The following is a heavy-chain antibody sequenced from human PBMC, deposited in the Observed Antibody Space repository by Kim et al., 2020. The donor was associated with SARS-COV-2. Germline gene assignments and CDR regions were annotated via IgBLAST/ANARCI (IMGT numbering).Heavy chain of an antibody. CDR2: INHSGST. V-gene: IGHV4-34*01. D-gene: IGHD2-15*01. CDR1: GGSFSGYY. Sequence: SETLSLTCAVYGGSFSGYYWSWIRQPPGKGLEWIGEINHSGSTNYNPSLKSRVTISVDTSKNQFSLKLSSVTAADTAVYYCARGLRYCSGGSCSIQGYYFDYWGQGTLVTVSS. CDR3: ARGLRYCSGGSCSIQGYYFDY. J-gene: IGHJ4*02.